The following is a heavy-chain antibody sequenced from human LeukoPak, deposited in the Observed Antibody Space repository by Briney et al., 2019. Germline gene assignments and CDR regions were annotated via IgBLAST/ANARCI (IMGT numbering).Heavy chain of an antibody. CDR3: ARVSTTWIQLYYFDY. CDR1: GGTFSSYA. Sequence: ASVKVSCKASGGTFSSYAISWVRQAPGQGLEWMGWMNPNSGNTGYAQKFQGRVTITRNTSISTAYMELSSLRSEDTAVYYCARVSTTWIQLYYFDYWGQGTLVTVSS. D-gene: IGHD5-18*01. J-gene: IGHJ4*02. CDR2: MNPNSGNT. V-gene: IGHV1-8*03.